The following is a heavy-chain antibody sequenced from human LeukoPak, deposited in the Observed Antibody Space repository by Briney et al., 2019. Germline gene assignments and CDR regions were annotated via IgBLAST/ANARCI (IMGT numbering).Heavy chain of an antibody. J-gene: IGHJ6*03. CDR1: GFTFSSYN. CDR2: ITSGSSYR. V-gene: IGHV3-21*01. CDR3: ARDPYSGSYGNYYYYFMDV. D-gene: IGHD1-26*01. Sequence: PGGSLRLSCAASGFTFSSYNMNWVRQAPGKGLEWVSSITSGSSYRFYADSVKGRFTISRDNAKNSLYLQMNSLRAEDTAVYYCARDPYSGSYGNYYYYFMDVWGKGTTVTISS.